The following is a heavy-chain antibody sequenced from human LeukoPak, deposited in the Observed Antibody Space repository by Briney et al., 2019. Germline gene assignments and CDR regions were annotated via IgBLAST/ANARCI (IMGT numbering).Heavy chain of an antibody. CDR3: ARERITMIVVVTGYYYYMDV. CDR2: INHSGST. D-gene: IGHD3-22*01. V-gene: IGHV4-34*01. J-gene: IGHJ6*03. Sequence: PSETLSLTCAVYGGSFSGYYWSWIRQPPGKGLEWIGEINHSGSTNYNPSLKSRATISVDTSKNQFSLKLSSVTAADTAVYYCARERITMIVVVTGYYYYMDVWGKGTTVTVSS. CDR1: GGSFSGYY.